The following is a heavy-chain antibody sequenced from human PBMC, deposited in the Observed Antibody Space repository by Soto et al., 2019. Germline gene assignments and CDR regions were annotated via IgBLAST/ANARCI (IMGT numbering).Heavy chain of an antibody. CDR3: ASIRYDFWSGYRNYYYMDV. CDR2: IYYSGST. V-gene: IGHV4-39*01. CDR1: GGSISSSSYY. J-gene: IGHJ6*03. Sequence: SETLSLTCTVSGGSISSSSYYWGWIRQPPGKGLEWIGSIYYSGSTYYNPSLKSRVTISVDTSKNQFSLKLSSVTAADTAVYYCASIRYDFWSGYRNYYYMDVWGKGTTVTVSS. D-gene: IGHD3-3*01.